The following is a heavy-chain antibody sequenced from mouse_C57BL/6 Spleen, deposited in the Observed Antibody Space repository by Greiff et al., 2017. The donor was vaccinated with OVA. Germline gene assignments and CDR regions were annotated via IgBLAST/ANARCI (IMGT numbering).Heavy chain of an antibody. J-gene: IGHJ3*01. CDR2: ISSGGSYT. CDR3: ARHDGYYDY. D-gene: IGHD2-3*01. Sequence: DVQLVESGGDLVKPGGSLKLSCAASGFTFSSYGMSWVRQTPDKRLEWVATISSGGSYTYYPDSVKGRFTISRDNAKNTLYLQMSSLKSEDTAMYYCARHDGYYDYWGQGTLVTVSA. CDR1: GFTFSSYG. V-gene: IGHV5-6*01.